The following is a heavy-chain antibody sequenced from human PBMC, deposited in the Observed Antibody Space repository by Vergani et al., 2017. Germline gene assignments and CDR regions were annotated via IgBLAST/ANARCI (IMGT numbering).Heavy chain of an antibody. CDR1: GGSISSSSYY. Sequence: QLQLQESGPGLVKPSETLSLTCTVSGGSISSSSYYWGWIRQPPGKGLEWIGSIYSSGSTYYNPSLKRRVTISGDTSKNQFSLKLSSVTAADTAVYYCARGLGVVVVAATPFDYWGQGTLVTVSS. D-gene: IGHD2-15*01. J-gene: IGHJ4*02. CDR2: IYSSGST. CDR3: ARGLGVVVVAATPFDY. V-gene: IGHV4-39*07.